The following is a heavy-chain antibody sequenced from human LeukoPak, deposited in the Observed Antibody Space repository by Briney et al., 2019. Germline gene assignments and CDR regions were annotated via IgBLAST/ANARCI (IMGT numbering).Heavy chain of an antibody. V-gene: IGHV3-33*01. J-gene: IGHJ6*02. CDR2: IWYDGSNK. Sequence: GGSLRLSCAASGFTFSSYGMHWLRQAPGKGLEWVAVIWYDGSNKYYADSVKGRFTISRDNSKNTLYLQMNSLRAEDTAVYYCARVMRGEDIVVVPAPYYYYGMDVWGQGTTVTVSS. D-gene: IGHD2-2*01. CDR3: ARVMRGEDIVVVPAPYYYYGMDV. CDR1: GFTFSSYG.